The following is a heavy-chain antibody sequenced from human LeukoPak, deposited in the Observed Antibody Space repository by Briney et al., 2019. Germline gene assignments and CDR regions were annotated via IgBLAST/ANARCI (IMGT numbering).Heavy chain of an antibody. CDR2: INHSGST. J-gene: IGHJ5*02. Sequence: PSETLSLTCAAYGGSFSGYYWSWIRQPPGKGLEWIGEINHSGSTNYNPSLKSRVTISVDTSKDQFSLKLSSVTAADTAVYYCARRRMSIAARPSTRWFDPWGQGTLVTVSS. CDR1: GGSFSGYY. D-gene: IGHD6-6*01. V-gene: IGHV4-34*01. CDR3: ARRRMSIAARPSTRWFDP.